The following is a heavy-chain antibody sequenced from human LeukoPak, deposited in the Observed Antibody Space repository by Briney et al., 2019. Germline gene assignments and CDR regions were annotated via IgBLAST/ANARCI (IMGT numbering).Heavy chain of an antibody. CDR3: ARDPTDDGSGRGDFLFDY. V-gene: IGHV3-74*01. J-gene: IGHJ4*02. CDR1: GFTFSSYS. D-gene: IGHD3-10*01. Sequence: GGSLRLSCAASGFTFSSYSMNWVRQAPGKGLVWVSRINSEGSSTSYADSVKGRFTISRDNAKNTLYLQMNSLRAEDTAVYYCARDPTDDGSGRGDFLFDYWGQGTLVTVSS. CDR2: INSEGSST.